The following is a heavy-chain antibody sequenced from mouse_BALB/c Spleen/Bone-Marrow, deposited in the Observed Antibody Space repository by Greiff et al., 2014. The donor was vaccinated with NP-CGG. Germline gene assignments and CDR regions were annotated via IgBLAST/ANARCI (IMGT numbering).Heavy chain of an antibody. D-gene: IGHD1-1*01. CDR2: IDLANGNT. Sequence: VQLQQPGAELVKPGASVKLSCTASGFNIKDTYMHWVKQRPEQGLEWIGRIDLANGNTKYDPKFQGKATITADTSSNTAYLQLSSLTSEDTAVYYCATYYYGSSWGFAYWGQGTLVTVSA. CDR3: ATYYYGSSWGFAY. V-gene: IGHV14-3*02. CDR1: GFNIKDTY. J-gene: IGHJ3*01.